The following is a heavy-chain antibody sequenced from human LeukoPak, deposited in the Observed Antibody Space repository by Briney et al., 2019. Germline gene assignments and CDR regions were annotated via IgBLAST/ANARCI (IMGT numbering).Heavy chain of an antibody. D-gene: IGHD3-22*01. J-gene: IGHJ4*02. V-gene: IGHV3-7*01. Sequence: PGGSLRLSCAASGFTFSSYWMNWARQAPGKGLEWVASINHNGNVNYYVDSVKGRFTISRDNSKNTLYLQMNSLRAEDTAVYYCARGDYYDSSGYHYWGQGTLVTVSS. CDR1: GFTFSSYW. CDR2: INHNGNVN. CDR3: ARGDYYDSSGYHY.